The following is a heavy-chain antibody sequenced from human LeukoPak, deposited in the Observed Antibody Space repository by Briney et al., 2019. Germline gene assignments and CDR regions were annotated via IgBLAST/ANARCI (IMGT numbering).Heavy chain of an antibody. J-gene: IGHJ4*02. CDR1: GYTFTSYY. V-gene: IGHV1-2*06. CDR2: INPNSGGT. D-gene: IGHD1-1*01. Sequence: ASVKVSCKASGYTFTSYYMHWVRQAPGQGLEWMGRINPNSGGTNYAQKFQGRVTMTRDTSISTAYMELSRLRSDDTAVYYCARDGDLQPEFDYWGQGTLVTVSS. CDR3: ARDGDLQPEFDY.